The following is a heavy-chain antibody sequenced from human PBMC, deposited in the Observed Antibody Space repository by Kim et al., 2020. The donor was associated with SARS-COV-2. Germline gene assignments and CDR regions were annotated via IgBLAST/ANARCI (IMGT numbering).Heavy chain of an antibody. J-gene: IGHJ4*02. V-gene: IGHV5-51*01. D-gene: IGHD6-13*01. CDR3: ARQPAAGAAATPFDY. Sequence: PSFQGQVTISADKSISTAYLQWSSLKASDTAMYYCARQPAAGAAATPFDYWGQGTLVTVSS.